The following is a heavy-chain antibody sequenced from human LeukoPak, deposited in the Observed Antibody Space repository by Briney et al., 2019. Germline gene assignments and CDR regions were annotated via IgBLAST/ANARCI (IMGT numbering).Heavy chain of an antibody. V-gene: IGHV5-51*01. Sequence: GESLKISCKGSGYSFTNYLIGWVRQMPGKGLEWMGSIYPGDSDARYSPSFQGQVTLSADKSISTAYLQWSSLKASDTAMYYCARRDHYYYYFDVWGQGTTVTVSS. J-gene: IGHJ6*03. CDR2: IYPGDSDA. CDR1: GYSFTNYL. CDR3: ARRDHYYYYFDV.